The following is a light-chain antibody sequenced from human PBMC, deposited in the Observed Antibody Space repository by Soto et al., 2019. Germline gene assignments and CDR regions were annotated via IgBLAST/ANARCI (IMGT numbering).Light chain of an antibody. J-gene: IGKJ2*01. Sequence: DIQMTQSPSSLSASVGDRVTITCRASQSISSYLNWYQQKPGKAPKLLIYAASSLQSGVPSRFSGSRSGTDSTLTISSLQPEDFATYYCQQSYSTPPYTFGQGTKLEIK. CDR2: AAS. CDR1: QSISSY. V-gene: IGKV1-39*01. CDR3: QQSYSTPPYT.